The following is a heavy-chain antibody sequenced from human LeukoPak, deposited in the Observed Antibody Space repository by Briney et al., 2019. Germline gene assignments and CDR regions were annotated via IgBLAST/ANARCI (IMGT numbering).Heavy chain of an antibody. Sequence: GGSLRLSCAASGFTFSSYAMSWVRQAPGKGLEWVSAISGSGGSTYYADSVKGRFTISRDNSKNTLYLQMDSLRAEDTAVYYCAKRSRDSSGYGYYFDYWGQGTLATVSS. J-gene: IGHJ4*02. V-gene: IGHV3-23*01. CDR1: GFTFSSYA. D-gene: IGHD3-22*01. CDR2: ISGSGGST. CDR3: AKRSRDSSGYGYYFDY.